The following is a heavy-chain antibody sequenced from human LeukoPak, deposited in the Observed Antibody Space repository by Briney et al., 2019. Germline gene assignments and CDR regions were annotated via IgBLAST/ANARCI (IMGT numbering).Heavy chain of an antibody. CDR3: ARLVDTAMALDY. CDR2: IYYSGST. J-gene: IGHJ4*02. V-gene: IGHV4-59*08. D-gene: IGHD5-18*01. Sequence: SETLSLTCTVSGGSISSYYWSWIRQPPGKGLEWIGYIYYSGSTNYNPSLKSRVTISVDTSKNQFSLKLSSVAAADTAVYYCARLVDTAMALDYWGQGTLVTVSS. CDR1: GGSISSYY.